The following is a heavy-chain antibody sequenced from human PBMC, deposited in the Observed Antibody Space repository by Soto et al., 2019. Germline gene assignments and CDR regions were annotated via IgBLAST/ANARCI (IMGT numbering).Heavy chain of an antibody. CDR1: GFTFSNAW. Sequence: EVQLVESGGGLVKPGGSLRLSCAASGFTFSNAWMSWVRQAPGKGLEWVGRIKSKTDGGTTDYAAPVKGRFTISRDDSKNTLYLQMNSLKTEDTAVYYCTTEGYCSGGSCYEIRKGWGQGTLVTVSS. J-gene: IGHJ4*02. CDR3: TTEGYCSGGSCYEIRKG. V-gene: IGHV3-15*01. D-gene: IGHD2-15*01. CDR2: IKSKTDGGTT.